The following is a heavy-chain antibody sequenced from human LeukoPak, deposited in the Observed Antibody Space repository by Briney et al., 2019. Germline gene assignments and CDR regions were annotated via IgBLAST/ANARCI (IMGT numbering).Heavy chain of an antibody. V-gene: IGHV3-74*01. CDR1: GFTFSSYW. D-gene: IGHD6-19*01. CDR3: ARDYSSGWYVDY. CDR2: INSDGSST. Sequence: GGSLRLSCAASGFTFSSYWMHWVRQAPGKGLVWVSRINSDGSSTSYADSVKGRFAISRDNAKNTLYLQMNSLRAEDTAVYYCARDYSSGWYVDYWGQGTLVTVSS. J-gene: IGHJ4*02.